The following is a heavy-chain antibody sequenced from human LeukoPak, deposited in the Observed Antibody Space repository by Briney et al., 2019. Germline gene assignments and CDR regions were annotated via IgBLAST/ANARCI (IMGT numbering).Heavy chain of an antibody. CDR3: ARELRNAFDV. CDR2: TYYTSKWYN. CDR1: GDSVSNKDAA. D-gene: IGHD2-21*02. V-gene: IGHV6-1*01. Sequence: SQTLSLTCVISGDSVSNKDAAWNWNRQSPSRGLEWLGRTYYTSKWYNDSALFVKSRITVNPDTSKNHFSLQLNSVTPEDTALYFCARELRNAFDVWGLGTMVTVSS. J-gene: IGHJ3*01.